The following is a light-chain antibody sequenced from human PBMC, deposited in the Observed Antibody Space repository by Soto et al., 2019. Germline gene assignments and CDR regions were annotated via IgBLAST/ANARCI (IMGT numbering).Light chain of an antibody. J-gene: IGLJ2*01. CDR1: SSNIARYY. V-gene: IGLV1-47*01. CDR3: ATWDDILRVV. CDR2: RND. Sequence: QSVLTQPPSASGTPGQRVTISCSGSSSNIARYYVYWYQQFPGTAPKLLIYRNDQRPSGVPERFSASKSGTSASLAISGLRSEDEAEYYCATWDDILRVVFGGGTKLTVL.